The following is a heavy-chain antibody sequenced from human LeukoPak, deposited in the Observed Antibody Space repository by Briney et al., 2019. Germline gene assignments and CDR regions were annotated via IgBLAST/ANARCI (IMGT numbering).Heavy chain of an antibody. CDR2: IYYSGST. V-gene: IGHV4-59*01. D-gene: IGHD5-12*01. CDR1: GGSISSYY. CDR3: ARDRNSGYDLYYYYGMDV. Sequence: SETLSLTCTVSGGSISSYYWSWIRQPPGKGLEWIGYIYYSGSTNYNPSLKSRVTISVDTSKNQFSLKLSSVTAADTAVYYCARDRNSGYDLYYYYGMDVWGQGTTVTVSS. J-gene: IGHJ6*02.